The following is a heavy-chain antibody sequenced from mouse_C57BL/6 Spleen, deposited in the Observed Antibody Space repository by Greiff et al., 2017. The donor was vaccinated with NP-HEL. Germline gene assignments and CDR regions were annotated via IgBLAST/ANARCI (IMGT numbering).Heavy chain of an antibody. D-gene: IGHD2-1*01. CDR2: IYPGNSDT. J-gene: IGHJ3*01. V-gene: IGHV1-5*01. CDR3: TRKAIYYGNLAWFAY. Sequence: EVQLQQSGTVLARPGASVKMSCKTSGYTFTSYWMHWVKQRPGQGLEWIGAIYPGNSDTSYNQKFKGKGKLTAVTSASTAYMELSSLTNEDSAVYYCTRKAIYYGNLAWFAYWGQGTLVTVSA. CDR1: GYTFTSYW.